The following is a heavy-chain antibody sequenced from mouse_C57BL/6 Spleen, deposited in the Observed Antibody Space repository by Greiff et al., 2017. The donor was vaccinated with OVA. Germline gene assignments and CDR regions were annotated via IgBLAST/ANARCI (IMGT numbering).Heavy chain of an antibody. CDR2: IYPGDGDT. J-gene: IGHJ3*01. CDR1: GYAFSSSW. D-gene: IGHD2-2*01. V-gene: IGHV1-82*01. CDR3: ARSGGYDGGSWFAY. Sequence: VQLQQSGPELVKPGASVKISCKASGYAFSSSWMNWVKQRPGKGLEWIGRIYPGDGDTNYNGKFKGKATLTADKSSSTAYMQLSSLTSEDSAVYVCARSGGYDGGSWFAYWGQGTLVTVSA.